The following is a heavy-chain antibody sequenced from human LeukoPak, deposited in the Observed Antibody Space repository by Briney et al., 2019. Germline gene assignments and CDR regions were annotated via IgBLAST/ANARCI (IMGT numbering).Heavy chain of an antibody. CDR1: GFTFSSYA. J-gene: IGHJ4*02. Sequence: GRSLRLSCAASGFTFSSYAMHWVRQAPGKGREWVAVISFDGSNKYYADSVKGRFTISRDNSKNTLYLQMNSLRAEDTAVYYCARDRSSTEPYYFDYWGQGTLVTVSS. D-gene: IGHD6-13*01. CDR2: ISFDGSNK. V-gene: IGHV3-30-3*01. CDR3: ARDRSSTEPYYFDY.